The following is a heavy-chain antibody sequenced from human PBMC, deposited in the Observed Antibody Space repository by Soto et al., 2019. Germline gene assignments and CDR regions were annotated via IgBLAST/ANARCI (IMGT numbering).Heavy chain of an antibody. CDR1: GFTFSSYA. Sequence: GGSLRLSCAASGFTFSSYAMHWVRQAPGKGLEYVSAISSNGGSTYYANSVKGRFTISRDNSKNTLYLQMGSLRAEDMAVYYYARALNYWGRRITIVPDDAFDSWGQGTMVTVSS. D-gene: IGHD3-10*01. CDR3: ARALNYWGRRITIVPDDAFDS. J-gene: IGHJ3*02. V-gene: IGHV3-64*01. CDR2: ISSNGGST.